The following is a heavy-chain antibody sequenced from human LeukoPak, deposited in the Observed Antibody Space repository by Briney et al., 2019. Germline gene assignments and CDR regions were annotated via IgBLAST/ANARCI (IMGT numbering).Heavy chain of an antibody. V-gene: IGHV3-15*01. J-gene: IGHJ6*02. CDR2: VKSKTDGGTT. CDR3: TTDQIAAADRGDYYYYGMDV. CDR1: GFTVSTNY. Sequence: GGSLRLSCAASGFTVSTNYMSWVRQAPGKGLEWVGRVKSKTDGGTTDYAAPVKGRFTISRDDSKNTLYLQMNSLKTEDTAVYYCTTDQIAAADRGDYYYYGMDVWGQGTTVTVSS. D-gene: IGHD6-13*01.